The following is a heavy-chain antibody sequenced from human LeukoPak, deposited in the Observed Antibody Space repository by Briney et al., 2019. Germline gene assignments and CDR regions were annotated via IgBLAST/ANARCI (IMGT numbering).Heavy chain of an antibody. D-gene: IGHD6-13*01. CDR2: IKQDGSEK. CDR3: ARDQRAAGTGAYYYYYMDV. Sequence: GGSPRLSCAASGFTFSSYWMSWVRQAPGKGLEWVANIKQDGSEKYYVDSVKGRFTISRDNAKNSLYLQMNSLRAEDTAVYYCARDQRAAGTGAYYYYYMDVWGKGTTVTVSS. CDR1: GFTFSSYW. V-gene: IGHV3-7*01. J-gene: IGHJ6*03.